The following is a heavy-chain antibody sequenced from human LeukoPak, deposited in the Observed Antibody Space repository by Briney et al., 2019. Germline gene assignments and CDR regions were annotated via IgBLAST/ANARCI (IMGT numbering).Heavy chain of an antibody. V-gene: IGHV4-59*08. CDR3: ARAYSSGWYERRYYFDY. D-gene: IGHD6-19*01. CDR2: IYYSGST. J-gene: IGHJ4*02. CDR1: GGSISSYY. Sequence: SETLSLTCTVSGGSISSYYWSWIRQPPGKGLELIGYIYYSGSTYYNPSLKSRVTISVDTSKNQFSLKLSSVTAADTAVYYCARAYSSGWYERRYYFDYWGQGTLVTVSS.